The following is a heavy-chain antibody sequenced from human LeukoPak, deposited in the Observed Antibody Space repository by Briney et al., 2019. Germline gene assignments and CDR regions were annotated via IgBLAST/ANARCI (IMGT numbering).Heavy chain of an antibody. CDR1: GDSISSYY. D-gene: IGHD2-2*02. CDR2: IYYSGST. V-gene: IGHV4-59*01. CDR3: ARGYPGERYYYYGMDV. Sequence: SETLSLTCTVSGDSISSYYWSWIRQPPGKGLEWIGYIYYSGSTNYNPSLKSRVTISVDTSKNQFSLKLSSVTAADTAVYYCARGYPGERYYYYGMDVWGQGTTVTVSS. J-gene: IGHJ6*02.